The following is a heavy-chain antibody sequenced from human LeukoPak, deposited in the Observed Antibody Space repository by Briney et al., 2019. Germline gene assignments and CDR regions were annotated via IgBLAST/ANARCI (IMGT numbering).Heavy chain of an antibody. Sequence: SLRLSCAASGFTFDDYAMHWVRQAPGKGLEWVSGISWNSGSIGYADSVKGRFTISRDNAKNSLYLQMNSLRAEDTALYYCAKDAYYYDSSGSIDYWGQGTLVTVSS. CDR2: ISWNSGSI. CDR3: AKDAYYYDSSGSIDY. D-gene: IGHD3-22*01. V-gene: IGHV3-9*01. CDR1: GFTFDDYA. J-gene: IGHJ4*02.